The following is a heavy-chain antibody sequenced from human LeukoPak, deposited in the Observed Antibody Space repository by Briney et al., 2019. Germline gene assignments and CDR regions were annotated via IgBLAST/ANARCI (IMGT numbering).Heavy chain of an antibody. CDR3: AKGSRGCDY. J-gene: IGHJ4*02. Sequence: GGSLRLSCAASGFTFSSYGMHWVRQAPGKGLEWVAVISHVRRNKYYADSVKGRFTISRDNSKHTLYLQMNSLRAEDTAVYYCAKGSRGCDYWGQGTLVAVSS. V-gene: IGHV3-30*18. CDR2: ISHVRRNK. CDR1: GFTFSSYG. D-gene: IGHD6-19*01.